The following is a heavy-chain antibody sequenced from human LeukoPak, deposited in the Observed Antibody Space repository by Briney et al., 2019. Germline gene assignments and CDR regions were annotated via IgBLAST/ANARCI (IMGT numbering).Heavy chain of an antibody. V-gene: IGHV1-18*04. CDR2: ISAYNGNT. CDR3: ARSNYDILTGYYTRGDY. Sequence: ASVKVSCKASGYTFTGYYMHWVRQAPGQGLEWMGWISAYNGNTNYAQKLQGRVTMTTDTSTSTAYMELRSLRSDDTAVYYCARSNYDILTGYYTRGDYWGQGTLVTVSS. D-gene: IGHD3-9*01. CDR1: GYTFTGYY. J-gene: IGHJ4*02.